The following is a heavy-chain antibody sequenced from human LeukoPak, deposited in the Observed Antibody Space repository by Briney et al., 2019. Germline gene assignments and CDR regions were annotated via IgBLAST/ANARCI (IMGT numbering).Heavy chain of an antibody. CDR1: GFTFSDYY. V-gene: IGHV3-11*01. D-gene: IGHD6-19*01. CDR3: AREYSSGWYFRRTFDY. J-gene: IGHJ4*02. Sequence: GGPLRLSCAASGFTFSDYYMSWIRQAPGKGLEWVSYISSSGSTIYYADSVKGRFTISRDNAKNSLYLQMNSLRAEDTAVYYCAREYSSGWYFRRTFDYWGQGTLVTVSS. CDR2: ISSSGSTI.